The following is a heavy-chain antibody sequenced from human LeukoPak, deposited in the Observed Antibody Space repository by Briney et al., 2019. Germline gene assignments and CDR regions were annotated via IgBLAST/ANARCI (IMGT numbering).Heavy chain of an antibody. CDR2: ISAYNGNT. CDR1: GYTFTSYG. Sequence: ASVKVSCKASGYTFTSYGISWVRQAPGQGLEWMGWISAYNGNTNYAQKLQGRVTMTTDTSTSTAYMELSSLRSKDTAVYYCARASRHVLLWFGDFDYWGQGTLVTVSS. CDR3: ARASRHVLLWFGDFDY. D-gene: IGHD3-10*01. J-gene: IGHJ4*02. V-gene: IGHV1-18*01.